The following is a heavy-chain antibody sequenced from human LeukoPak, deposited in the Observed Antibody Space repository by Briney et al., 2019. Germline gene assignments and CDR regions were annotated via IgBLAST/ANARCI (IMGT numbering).Heavy chain of an antibody. CDR1: GGSISSSRYH. V-gene: IGHV4-39*01. Sequence: SETLSLTCTVSGGSISSSRYHWGWIRQPPGKGLEWIGNIYYSGSTYYNPSLKSRVTISLDTSKNQFSLKLSSVTAADTAVYYCARRDITARLNWFDPWGQGTLVSVPS. CDR2: IYYSGST. CDR3: ARRDITARLNWFDP. D-gene: IGHD6-6*01. J-gene: IGHJ5*02.